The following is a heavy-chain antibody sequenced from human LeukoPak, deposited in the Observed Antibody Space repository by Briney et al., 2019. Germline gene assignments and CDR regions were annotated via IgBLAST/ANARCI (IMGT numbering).Heavy chain of an antibody. CDR3: ARTATRGSYYFGGSDY. CDR2: IRYDGSNK. D-gene: IGHD1-26*01. Sequence: GGSLRLSCAASGFTFSSYGMHWVRQAPGKGLEWVAFIRYDGSNKYYADSVKGRFTISRDNSKNTLYLQMNSLRAEDTAVYYCARTATRGSYYFGGSDYWGQGTLVTVSS. J-gene: IGHJ4*02. CDR1: GFTFSSYG. V-gene: IGHV3-30*02.